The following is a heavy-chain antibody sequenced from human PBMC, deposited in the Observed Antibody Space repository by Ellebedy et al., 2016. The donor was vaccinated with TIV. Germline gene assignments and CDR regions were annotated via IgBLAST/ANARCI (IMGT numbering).Heavy chain of an antibody. CDR3: AKRVDYYGSGSYPDY. J-gene: IGHJ4*02. CDR2: ISSSSSYI. V-gene: IGHV3-21*04. CDR1: GFTFSSYS. Sequence: GESLKISCAASGFTFSSYSMNWVRQAPGKGLEWVSSISSSSSYIYYADSVKGRFTISRDNSKNTLYLQMNSLRAEDTAVYYCAKRVDYYGSGSYPDYWGQGTLVTVSS. D-gene: IGHD3-10*01.